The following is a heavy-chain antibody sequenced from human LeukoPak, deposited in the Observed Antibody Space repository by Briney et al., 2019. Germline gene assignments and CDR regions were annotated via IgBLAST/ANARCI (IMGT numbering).Heavy chain of an antibody. CDR2: ISSSSYI. CDR1: GFTFSSYS. D-gene: IGHD4-23*01. CDR3: ARLGNAVDY. V-gene: IGHV3-21*01. J-gene: IGHJ4*02. Sequence: GGSLRLTCAASGFTFSSYSMNWVRQAPGKGLEWLSSISSSSYIYYADSVKGRFTISRDNAKNSLYLQMNSLRAEDTAVYYCARLGNAVDYWGQGTLVTVSS.